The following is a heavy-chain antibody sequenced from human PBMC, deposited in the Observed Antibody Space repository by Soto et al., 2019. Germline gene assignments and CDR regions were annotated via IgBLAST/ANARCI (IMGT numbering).Heavy chain of an antibody. CDR3: ARPITLRLGPSKRGRTYMDV. Sequence: PGESLKISCKGSGYSFTSYWIGWVRQMPGKGLEWMGIIYPGDSDTRYSPSFQGQVTISADKSISTAYLQWSSPKASDTAMYYCARPITLRLGPSKRGRTYMDVWGQGTTVTVSS. V-gene: IGHV5-51*01. J-gene: IGHJ6*02. D-gene: IGHD3-16*01. CDR1: GYSFTSYW. CDR2: IYPGDSDT.